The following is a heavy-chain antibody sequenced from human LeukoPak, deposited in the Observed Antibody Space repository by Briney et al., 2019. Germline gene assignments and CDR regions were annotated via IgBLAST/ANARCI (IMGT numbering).Heavy chain of an antibody. CDR3: AREGNHGIAVASHYYYYYMDV. CDR1: GNTFTGYY. V-gene: IGHV1-8*03. D-gene: IGHD6-19*01. Sequence: GASVKVSCTASGNTFTGYYIHWVRQAPGQGLEWMGWMNPNSGNTGYAQKFQGRVTITRNTSISTAYMELSSLRSEDTAVYYCAREGNHGIAVASHYYYYYMDVWGKGTTVTVSS. CDR2: MNPNSGNT. J-gene: IGHJ6*03.